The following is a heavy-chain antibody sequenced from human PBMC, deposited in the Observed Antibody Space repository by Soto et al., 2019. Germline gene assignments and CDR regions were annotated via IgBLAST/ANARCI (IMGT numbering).Heavy chain of an antibody. CDR2: TRNKANSYTT. CDR3: ARDSGSGSYWNY. V-gene: IGHV3-72*01. Sequence: PGGSLRLSCAASGFTFSDHYMDWVRQAPGKGLEWVGRTRNKANSYTTEYAASVKGRFTISRDDSKNSLYLQMNSLKTEDTAVYYCARDSGSGSYWNYWGQGTLVTVSS. J-gene: IGHJ4*02. CDR1: GFTFSDHY. D-gene: IGHD1-26*01.